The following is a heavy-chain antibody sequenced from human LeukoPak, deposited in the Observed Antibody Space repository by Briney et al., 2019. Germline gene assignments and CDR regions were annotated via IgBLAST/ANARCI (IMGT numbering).Heavy chain of an antibody. Sequence: GGSLRLSCAASGFTFSDYYMNWIRQAPGKGLEWVSYISGSSTFTNYADSVKGRFTISGDNAKNSLYLLMNSLRAEDTAVYYCVRDQKPGWYPDYWGQGTLVTVSS. CDR2: ISGSSTFT. CDR1: GFTFSDYY. D-gene: IGHD6-19*01. J-gene: IGHJ4*02. V-gene: IGHV3-11*06. CDR3: VRDQKPGWYPDY.